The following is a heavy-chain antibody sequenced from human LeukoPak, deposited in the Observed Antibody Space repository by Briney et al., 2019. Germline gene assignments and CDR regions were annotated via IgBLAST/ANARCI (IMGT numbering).Heavy chain of an antibody. V-gene: IGHV4-39*07. Sequence: SETLSLTCTVSGVFINSNTYSWGWIRQPPGGGLEWIGTISYIGNTYYNSSLKSRLTISVDTSKNQFSLKLSSVTAADTAVYYCARDRFYGGAVAPIDYWGQGTLVTVSS. D-gene: IGHD4/OR15-4a*01. CDR2: ISYIGNT. CDR3: ARDRFYGGAVAPIDY. CDR1: GVFINSNTYS. J-gene: IGHJ4*02.